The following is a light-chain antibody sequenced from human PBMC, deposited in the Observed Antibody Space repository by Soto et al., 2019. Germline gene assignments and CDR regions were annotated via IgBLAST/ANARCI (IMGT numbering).Light chain of an antibody. Sequence: PGERATLSCRASQSISSTYLAWYQQKPGQAPRLLISGASSRATGIPDRFSGSGSGTDFTLTISRLEPEDFAVYYCQHYGTSRWTVGQGTKVEIK. V-gene: IGKV3-20*01. CDR1: QSISSTY. CDR2: GAS. J-gene: IGKJ1*01. CDR3: QHYGTSRWT.